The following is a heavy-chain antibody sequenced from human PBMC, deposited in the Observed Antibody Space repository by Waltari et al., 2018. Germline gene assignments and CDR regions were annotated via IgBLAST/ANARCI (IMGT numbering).Heavy chain of an antibody. V-gene: IGHV5-51*01. CDR2: FYPGDSDT. Sequence: EVQLVQSGAEVKKPGESLKISCQGSGYSFTTHWGAWVRPVPGKGLEWMGIFYPGDSDTRYSPSFQGQVTISADKSISTAYLQWSSLKASETAMYYCARHRGSPGYYYGMDVWGQGTMVTVSS. D-gene: IGHD1-26*01. J-gene: IGHJ6*02. CDR3: ARHRGSPGYYYGMDV. CDR1: GYSFTTHW.